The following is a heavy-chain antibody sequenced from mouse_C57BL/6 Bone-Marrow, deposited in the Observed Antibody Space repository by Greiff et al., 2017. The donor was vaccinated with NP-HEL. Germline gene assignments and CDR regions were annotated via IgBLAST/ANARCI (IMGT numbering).Heavy chain of an antibody. V-gene: IGHV1-76*01. CDR1: GYTFTDYY. D-gene: IGHD2-4*01. CDR3: AIYDYDGESAY. J-gene: IGHJ2*01. Sequence: QVQLQQSGAELVRPGASVKLSCKASGYTFTDYYINWVKQRPGQGLEWIARIYPGSGNTYYNEKFKGKATLTAEKSSSTAYMQLSSLTSEDSAVYFCAIYDYDGESAYWGQGTTLTVSS. CDR2: IYPGSGNT.